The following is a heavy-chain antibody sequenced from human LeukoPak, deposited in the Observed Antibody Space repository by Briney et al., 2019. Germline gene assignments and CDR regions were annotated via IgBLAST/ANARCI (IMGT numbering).Heavy chain of an antibody. CDR2: ISAYNGNT. J-gene: IGHJ4*02. V-gene: IGHV1-18*01. Sequence: AASVKVSCKASGYTFTSYGISWVRQDPGQGLEWMGWISAYNGNTNYAQKLQGRVTMTTDTSTSTAYMELRSLRSDDTAVYYCARGAGYDFWSGYVPHYFDYWGQGTLVTVSS. CDR3: ARGAGYDFWSGYVPHYFDY. D-gene: IGHD3-3*01. CDR1: GYTFTSYG.